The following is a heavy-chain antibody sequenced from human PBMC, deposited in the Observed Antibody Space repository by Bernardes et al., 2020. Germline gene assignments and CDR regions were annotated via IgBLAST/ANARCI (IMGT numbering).Heavy chain of an antibody. D-gene: IGHD3-3*01. J-gene: IGHJ5*02. CDR1: GYTLTELS. CDR3: ATSTIFGVAPDWFDP. CDR2: FDPEDGET. V-gene: IGHV1-24*01. Sequence: ASVKVSCKVSGYTLTELSMHWVRQAPGKGLEWMGGFDPEDGETIYAQKFQGRVTMTEDTSTDTAYMELSSLRSEDTAVYYCATSTIFGVAPDWFDPWGQGTLVTDSS.